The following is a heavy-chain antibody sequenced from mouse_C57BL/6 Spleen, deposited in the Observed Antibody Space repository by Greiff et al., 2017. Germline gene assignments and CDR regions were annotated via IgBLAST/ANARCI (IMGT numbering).Heavy chain of an antibody. D-gene: IGHD1-1*01. J-gene: IGHJ1*03. CDR1: GYAFSSSW. CDR2: IYPGDGDT. Sequence: VKLVESGPELVKPGASVKISCKASGYAFSSSWMNWVKQRPGKGLEWIGRIYPGDGDTNYNGKFKGKATLTADKSSSTAYMQLSSLTSEDSAVYICANYGSSQPHWYFGVWGTGTTVTVSS. V-gene: IGHV1-82*01. CDR3: ANYGSSQPHWYFGV.